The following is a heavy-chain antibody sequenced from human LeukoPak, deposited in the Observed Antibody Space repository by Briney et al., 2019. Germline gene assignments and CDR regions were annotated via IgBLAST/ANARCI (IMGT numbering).Heavy chain of an antibody. D-gene: IGHD3-22*01. Sequence: GGSLRLSCAASGFSFSTYSMNWVRRAPGKGPEWVSSISSSSGDIYYGDSVKGRFTISRDNAKNSLYLQMNSLRVEDTAVYFCTVDTDYFEGLGFPRPALNDYWGQGTLVTASS. V-gene: IGHV3-21*01. CDR2: ISSSSGDI. CDR1: GFSFSTYS. CDR3: TVDTDYFEGLGFPRPALNDY. J-gene: IGHJ4*02.